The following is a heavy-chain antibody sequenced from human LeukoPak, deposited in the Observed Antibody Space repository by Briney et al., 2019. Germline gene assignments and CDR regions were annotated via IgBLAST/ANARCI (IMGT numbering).Heavy chain of an antibody. Sequence: EASVKVSCKASGYTFTSYYMHWVRQAPGQGLEWMGIINPSGGSTSYAQKFQGRVTMTRDTSTSTVYMELSSLRSEDTAVYYCARGYCSGGSCYVVYYYYYYGMDVWGQGTTVTVSS. CDR1: GYTFTSYY. J-gene: IGHJ6*02. CDR3: ARGYCSGGSCYVVYYYYYYGMDV. V-gene: IGHV1-46*01. D-gene: IGHD2-15*01. CDR2: INPSGGST.